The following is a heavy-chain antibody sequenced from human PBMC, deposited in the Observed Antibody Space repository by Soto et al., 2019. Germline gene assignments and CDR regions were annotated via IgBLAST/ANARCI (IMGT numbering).Heavy chain of an antibody. J-gene: IGHJ3*02. CDR3: ARRPSGVVVAGRYAFDI. CDR1: GYTFTNYA. D-gene: IGHD6-19*01. V-gene: IGHV1-18*04. Sequence: SVKVSCKASGYTFTNYAFSWVRQAPGQGLEWMGWISVYNSNTNYAQKLQGRVTMPTDTATSTAYMELRSLRSDDTAVYYCARRPSGVVVAGRYAFDIWGQGTMVSVSS. CDR2: ISVYNSNT.